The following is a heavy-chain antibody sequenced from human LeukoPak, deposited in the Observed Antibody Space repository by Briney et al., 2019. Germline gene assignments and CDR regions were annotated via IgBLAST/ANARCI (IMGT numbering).Heavy chain of an antibody. CDR3: TRGYSYGDY. D-gene: IGHD5-18*01. CDR2: IRSITYGRTT. Sequence: GGSLRLSCTASGFTFGDYAMSWFRQAPGKGLEWVGFIRSITYGRTTEYAASVKGRFTISRDDSKSIAYLQMNSLKTGDTAVYYCTRGYSYGDYWGQGTLVTVSS. V-gene: IGHV3-49*03. CDR1: GFTFGDYA. J-gene: IGHJ4*02.